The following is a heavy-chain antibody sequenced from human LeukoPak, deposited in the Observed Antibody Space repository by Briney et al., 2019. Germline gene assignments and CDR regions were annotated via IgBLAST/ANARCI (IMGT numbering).Heavy chain of an antibody. V-gene: IGHV5-51*01. D-gene: IGHD5-18*01. CDR1: GYSFPSYW. Sequence: GESLKISCKGAGYSFPSYWLGWVRQMPRKGLEWMGIIYPGDSDTRYSPSFQGQVTMSADNSISTAYLQWSSLKASDTAMYYCARRAYSHGYDYWGPGTLVTVSS. J-gene: IGHJ4*02. CDR3: ARRAYSHGYDY. CDR2: IYPGDSDT.